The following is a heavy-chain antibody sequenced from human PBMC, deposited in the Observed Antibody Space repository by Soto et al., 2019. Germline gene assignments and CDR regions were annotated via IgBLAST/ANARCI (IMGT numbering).Heavy chain of an antibody. Sequence: EEQLVESGGDLVQPGGSLRLSCEGSGFTVSRSYMGWVRQAPGKGLEWLSALYREGNTYYADSVKGRFTIFVDSSRDTLYLQMLSLRADDTAIYYCARQVNHYWYFDLWGRGTLVTVSS. CDR1: GFTVSRSY. V-gene: IGHV3-66*04. J-gene: IGHJ2*01. CDR3: ARQVNHYWYFDL. CDR2: LYREGNT. D-gene: IGHD2-21*01.